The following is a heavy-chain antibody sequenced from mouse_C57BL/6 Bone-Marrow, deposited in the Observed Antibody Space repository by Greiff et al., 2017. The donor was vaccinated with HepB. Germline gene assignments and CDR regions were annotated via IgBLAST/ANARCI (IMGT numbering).Heavy chain of an antibody. Sequence: QVQLQQSGPGLVQPSQSLSITCTVSGFSLTSYGVHWVRQSPGKGLEWLGVIWSGGSTDYNAAFISRLSISKDNSKSQVFFKMNSLQADDTAIYYCAREGDYDVRFAYWGQGTLVTVSA. CDR3: AREGDYDVRFAY. V-gene: IGHV2-2*01. D-gene: IGHD2-4*01. J-gene: IGHJ3*01. CDR2: IWSGGST. CDR1: GFSLTSYG.